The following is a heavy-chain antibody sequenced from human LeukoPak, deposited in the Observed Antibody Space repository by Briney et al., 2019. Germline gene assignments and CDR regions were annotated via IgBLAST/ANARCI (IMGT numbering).Heavy chain of an antibody. CDR1: GLTFIGYT. CDR3: AKEGDATAAAGMGGFDL. D-gene: IGHD6-13*01. Sequence: PGGSLRLSCTASGLTFIGYTMNWVRQAPGGGLEWVSSVTSGSVYIYYADSVKGRSTISRDSATNSLYLQMNSLRVEDTGVYYCAKEGDATAAAGMGGFDLWGQGTMVTVSS. CDR2: VTSGSVYI. V-gene: IGHV3-21*01. J-gene: IGHJ3*01.